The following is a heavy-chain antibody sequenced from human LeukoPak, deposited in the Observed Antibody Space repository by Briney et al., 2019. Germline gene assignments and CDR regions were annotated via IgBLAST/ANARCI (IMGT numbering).Heavy chain of an antibody. Sequence: PSETLSLTCTVSGGSISSYYWSWIRQPPGKGLEWIGYIYYSGSTNYNPSLKSRVTISVDTSKNQFSLKLSSVTAADTAVYYCARLHRGYSYGPNNWFDPWGQGTLVTVSS. V-gene: IGHV4-59*08. D-gene: IGHD5-18*01. J-gene: IGHJ5*02. CDR2: IYYSGST. CDR3: ARLHRGYSYGPNNWFDP. CDR1: GGSISSYY.